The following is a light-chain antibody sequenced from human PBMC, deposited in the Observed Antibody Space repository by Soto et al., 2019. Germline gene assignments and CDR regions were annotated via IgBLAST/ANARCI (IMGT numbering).Light chain of an antibody. CDR3: QQYFTTPLT. CDR2: WAS. V-gene: IGKV4-1*01. Sequence: DIVMNQSPDSLAVSLGERATINCKSSQSVLYCSNNKSYLAWYQQKLGQSPKLLISWASSRESGVPDRFSGSGSGTDFTLTITSLQAEDVAVYFCQQYFTTPLTFGHGTKVEIK. CDR1: QSVLYCSNNKSY. J-gene: IGKJ1*01.